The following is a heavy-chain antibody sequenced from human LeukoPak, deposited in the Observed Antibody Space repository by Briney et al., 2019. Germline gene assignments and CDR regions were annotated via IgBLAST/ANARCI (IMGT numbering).Heavy chain of an antibody. CDR3: ARDRGYSSSWYGLSGTRFDP. CDR2: INPNSGGT. CDR1: GYTFTGYY. J-gene: IGHJ5*02. D-gene: IGHD6-13*01. V-gene: IGHV1-2*04. Sequence: ASVKVSCKASGYTFTGYYMHWVRQAPGQGLEWMGWINPNSGGTNYAQKFQGWVTMTRDTSISTAYMELSRLRSDDTAVYYCARDRGYSSSWYGLSGTRFDPWGQGTLVTVSS.